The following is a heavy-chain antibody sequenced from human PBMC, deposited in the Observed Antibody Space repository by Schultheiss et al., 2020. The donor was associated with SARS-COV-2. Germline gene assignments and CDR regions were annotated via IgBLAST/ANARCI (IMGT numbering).Heavy chain of an antibody. J-gene: IGHJ6*03. Sequence: SETLSLTCAVYGGSFSGYYWSWIRQPPGKGLEWIGEINHSGSTNYNPSLKSRVTMSVDTSKNQFSLKLSSVTAADTAMYYCARDFNRYCTSTSCDKGYFYSYMDVWGKGTTVTVSS. CDR1: GGSFSGYY. D-gene: IGHD2-2*01. CDR2: INHSGST. CDR3: ARDFNRYCTSTSCDKGYFYSYMDV. V-gene: IGHV4-34*01.